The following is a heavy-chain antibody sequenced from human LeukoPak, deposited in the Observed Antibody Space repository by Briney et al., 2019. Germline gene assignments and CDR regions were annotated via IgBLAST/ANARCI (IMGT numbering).Heavy chain of an antibody. D-gene: IGHD3-16*01. CDR3: ARDRLRHLGAFDI. CDR2: TYYSGST. Sequence: KPSETLSLTCTVSGGSISSYYWSWIRQPPGKGLEWIGYTYYSGSTNYNPSLKSRVTISVDTSKNQFSLKLSSVTAADTAVYYCARDRLRHLGAFDIWGQGTMVTVSS. V-gene: IGHV4-59*01. J-gene: IGHJ3*02. CDR1: GGSISSYY.